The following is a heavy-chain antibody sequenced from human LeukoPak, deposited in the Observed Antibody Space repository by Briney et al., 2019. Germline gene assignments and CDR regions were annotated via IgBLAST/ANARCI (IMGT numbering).Heavy chain of an antibody. CDR3: AREKKTVTTRGDGFDI. CDR1: GYTFTGYY. CDR2: INPNSGGT. V-gene: IGHV1-2*02. J-gene: IGHJ3*02. Sequence: ASVKVSCRASGYTFTGYYMHWVQQAPGQGLEWMGWINPNSGGTNYAQKFQGRVTMTRDTSINTAYMELSRLRSDDTAVYYCAREKKTVTTRGDGFDIWGQGTMVTVSS. D-gene: IGHD4-17*01.